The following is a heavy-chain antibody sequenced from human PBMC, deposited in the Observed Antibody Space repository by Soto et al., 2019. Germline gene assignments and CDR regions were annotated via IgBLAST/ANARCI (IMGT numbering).Heavy chain of an antibody. CDR2: ISYDSTKT. D-gene: IGHD6-6*01. CDR1: GFTFNSYG. Sequence: QVQLVESGGGVVQPGRSLSLSCAASGFTFNSYGMHWVRQGPGNGLEWVAFISYDSTKTYYADSVKGRFTISRDNSNSALYVQMNSLTGEDTAVYYCARTRSASSDFHYYSLDVWGQGTTVTVAS. CDR3: ARTRSASSDFHYYSLDV. J-gene: IGHJ6*02. V-gene: IGHV3-30*03.